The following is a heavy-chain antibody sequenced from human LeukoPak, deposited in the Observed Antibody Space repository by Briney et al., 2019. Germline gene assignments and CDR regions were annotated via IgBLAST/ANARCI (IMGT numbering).Heavy chain of an antibody. D-gene: IGHD3-16*02. J-gene: IGHJ3*02. CDR1: GGSISDYY. CDR2: IYYSGST. Sequence: KSSETLSLTCTVSGGSISDYYWNWIRQPPGKGLEWIGLIYYSGSTNYNPSLKSRVTISVDTSKNQFSLKLSSVTAADTAVYYSARDLSSLTGAFDIWGQGTMVTVSS. CDR3: ARDLSSLTGAFDI. V-gene: IGHV4-59*01.